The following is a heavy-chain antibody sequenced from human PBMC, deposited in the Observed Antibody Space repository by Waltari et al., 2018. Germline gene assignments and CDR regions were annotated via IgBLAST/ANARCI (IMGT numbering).Heavy chain of an antibody. J-gene: IGHJ4*02. Sequence: EVQLVESGGGLVQPGGSLRLSCAASGFTFSSYWMSWVRQAPGKGLAWVANIKQDGSEKYYVDSVKGRFTISRDNAKNSLYLQMNSLRAEDTAVYYCARGRGDFWSGYSAFPFDYWGQGTLVTVSS. D-gene: IGHD3-3*01. CDR1: GFTFSSYW. CDR3: ARGRGDFWSGYSAFPFDY. V-gene: IGHV3-7*01. CDR2: IKQDGSEK.